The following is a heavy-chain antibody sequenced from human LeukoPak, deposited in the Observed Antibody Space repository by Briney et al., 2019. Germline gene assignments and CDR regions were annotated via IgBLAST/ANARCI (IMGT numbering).Heavy chain of an antibody. Sequence: GESLKISCKTSRYNSTNYWIAWVCQMPGKGLEWMGIVYPRDSDTRFSPSFQGQVTFSADKHISTAYLQWSRLQASDTAMYYCARHVVRYYDFWSAYSDVWGQGTMVTVSS. J-gene: IGHJ3*01. CDR1: RYNSTNYW. CDR2: VYPRDSDT. V-gene: IGHV5-51*01. D-gene: IGHD3-3*01. CDR3: ARHVVRYYDFWSAYSDV.